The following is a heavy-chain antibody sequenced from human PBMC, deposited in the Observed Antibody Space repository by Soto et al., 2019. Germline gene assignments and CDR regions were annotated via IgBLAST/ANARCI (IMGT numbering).Heavy chain of an antibody. Sequence: EVQLVESGGGLVKPGGSLRLSCAASGFTFSSYSMNWVRQAPGKGLEWVSSISSSSSYIYYADSVKGRFTISRDNAKNALYLQMNSLRAEDTAVYYGARDGKCSGGSCYSNRRYDYYGMDVWGQGTTVTVSS. V-gene: IGHV3-21*01. CDR3: ARDGKCSGGSCYSNRRYDYYGMDV. J-gene: IGHJ6*02. D-gene: IGHD2-15*01. CDR1: GFTFSSYS. CDR2: ISSSSSYI.